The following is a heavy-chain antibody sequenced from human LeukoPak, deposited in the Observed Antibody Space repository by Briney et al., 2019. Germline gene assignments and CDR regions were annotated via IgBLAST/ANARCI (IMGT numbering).Heavy chain of an antibody. J-gene: IGHJ4*02. V-gene: IGHV1-18*01. CDR2: ISGYDGNR. D-gene: IGHD3-16*02. CDR1: GYTFTSYG. Sequence: ASVKVSCKTSGYTFTSYGISWVRQAPGQGPEWMGWISGYDGNRNYAQKFQGRVTMTTDTSTSTAYMELRNLRSDDTAVYYCARCDYVWGNYRYRPILYFDFWGQGTLVTVSS. CDR3: ARCDYVWGNYRYRPILYFDF.